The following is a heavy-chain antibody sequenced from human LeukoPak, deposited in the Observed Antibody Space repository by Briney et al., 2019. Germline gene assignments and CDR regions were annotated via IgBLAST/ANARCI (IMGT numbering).Heavy chain of an antibody. CDR3: AKAPGVRSTYYFDY. Sequence: GRSLRLSCAASGFTFSSYGMHWVRQVSGKGLEWVAVISYDGSNKYYADSVKGRFTISRDNSKNTLYLQMNSLRAEDTAVYYCAKAPGVRSTYYFDYWGQGTLVTVSS. CDR2: ISYDGSNK. D-gene: IGHD7-27*01. J-gene: IGHJ4*02. CDR1: GFTFSSYG. V-gene: IGHV3-30*18.